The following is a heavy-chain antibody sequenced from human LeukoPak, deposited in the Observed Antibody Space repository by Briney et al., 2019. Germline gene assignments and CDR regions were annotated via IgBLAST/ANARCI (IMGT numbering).Heavy chain of an antibody. CDR1: GGSISSYY. Sequence: KPSETLSLTCTVSGGSISSYYWSWIRQPPGKGLEWIGYIYYSGSTNYNPSLKSRVTISVDTSKNQFSLKLSSATAADTAVYYCARGVAVAAYYMDVWGKGTTVTVSS. D-gene: IGHD6-19*01. CDR2: IYYSGST. J-gene: IGHJ6*03. V-gene: IGHV4-59*01. CDR3: ARGVAVAAYYMDV.